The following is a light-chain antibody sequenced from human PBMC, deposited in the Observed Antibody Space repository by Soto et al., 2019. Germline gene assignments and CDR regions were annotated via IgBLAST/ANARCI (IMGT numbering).Light chain of an antibody. Sequence: IQMTQSPSTLSGYVGDRVTITCRASQTISSWLAWYQQKPGKAPKLLIYKASTLKSGVPSRFSGSGSGTEFTLTISSLQPDDFATYYCQHYNSYSEAFGQRTKV. CDR1: QTISSW. CDR3: QHYNSYSEA. CDR2: KAS. J-gene: IGKJ1*01. V-gene: IGKV1-5*03.